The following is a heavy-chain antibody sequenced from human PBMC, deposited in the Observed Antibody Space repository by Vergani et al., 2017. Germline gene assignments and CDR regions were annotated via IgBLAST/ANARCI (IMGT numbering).Heavy chain of an antibody. J-gene: IGHJ6*03. D-gene: IGHD2/OR15-2a*01. Sequence: EVELVDSGGKVVRPGGSLRLSCVASGFRFDQFGMMWVRKSPGKGPEWVAGISFNGLTVGYSESVEGRFTISRDNSKKSLFLQMSNVRAEDTASYHCARGGLYSFYFFMNVWGNGTTVKVSS. CDR2: ISFNGLTV. CDR1: GFRFDQFG. V-gene: IGHV3-20*01. CDR3: ARGGLYSFYFFMNV.